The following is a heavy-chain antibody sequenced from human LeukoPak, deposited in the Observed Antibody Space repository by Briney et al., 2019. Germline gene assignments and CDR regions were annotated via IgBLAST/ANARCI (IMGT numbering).Heavy chain of an antibody. V-gene: IGHV3-9*01. CDR3: SKDISAGGLDV. CDR1: GFIVNDHA. CDR2: VFWNGVDK. Sequence: PGGPLRLSCVASGFIVNDHAMHWVRLTPGKGLEWVAGVFWNGVDKGYADSVKGRFTIFRDNAKNSMYLQMNSLTIEDTALYYCSKDISAGGLDVWGPGTPVTVSS. J-gene: IGHJ6*02. D-gene: IGHD3-16*02.